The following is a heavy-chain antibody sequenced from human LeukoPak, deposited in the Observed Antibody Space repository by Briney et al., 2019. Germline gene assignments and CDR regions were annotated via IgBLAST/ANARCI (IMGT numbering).Heavy chain of an antibody. J-gene: IGHJ4*02. D-gene: IGHD5-18*01. CDR2: ISGSGGST. Sequence: GGSLRLSCAASGFTFSSYAMSWVRQAPGKGLEWVSAISGSGGSTYYADSVKGRFTISRDNSKNTLYLQTNSLRAEDTAVYYCAKDAWVTGAPYYFGYWGQGTLVTVSS. CDR1: GFTFSSYA. CDR3: AKDAWVTGAPYYFGY. V-gene: IGHV3-23*01.